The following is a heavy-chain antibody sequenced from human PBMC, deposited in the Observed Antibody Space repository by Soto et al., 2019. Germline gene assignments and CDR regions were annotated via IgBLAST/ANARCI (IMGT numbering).Heavy chain of an antibody. CDR3: ALLSDYARVSRN. V-gene: IGHV4-34*01. D-gene: IGHD4-17*01. J-gene: IGHJ4*02. CDR1: GGSFSDSY. Sequence: QVHLQQWGAGLLKPSENLYLTCAVYGGSFSDSYWSWIRQPPGKGLEWIGEVNRGGSTNYNPSLKRRVSISVDTPKNQFYLKVSSVTAADTAIYHCALLSDYARVSRNWGQGTLVTVSS. CDR2: VNRGGST.